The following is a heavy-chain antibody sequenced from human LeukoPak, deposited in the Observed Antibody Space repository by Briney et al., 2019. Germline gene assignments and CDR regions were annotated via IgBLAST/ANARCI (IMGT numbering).Heavy chain of an antibody. CDR3: VRDWFFDY. D-gene: IGHD3-10*01. CDR2: IRYDGSNK. Sequence: PGGSLRLSCAASGFTFSRFGMHWVRQAPGKGLEWVAFIRYDGSNKYNADSVKGRFTISRDNSKNTVYLQMNSLRAEDTAVYYCVRDWFFDYWGQGTLVTVSS. CDR1: GFTFSRFG. V-gene: IGHV3-30*02. J-gene: IGHJ4*02.